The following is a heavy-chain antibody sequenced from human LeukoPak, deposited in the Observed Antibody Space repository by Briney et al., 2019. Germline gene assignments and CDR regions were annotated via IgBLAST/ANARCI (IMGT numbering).Heavy chain of an antibody. D-gene: IGHD3-10*01. CDR1: GGSISSSSYY. Sequence: SETLSLTCTVSGGSISSSSYYWGWLRQPPGKGLEWIGSIYYSGSTYYNPSLKSRVTISVDTSKNQFSLKLSSVTAADTAVYYCARGGYYGSGNDFRFDPWGQGTLVTVSS. V-gene: IGHV4-39*07. CDR3: ARGGYYGSGNDFRFDP. J-gene: IGHJ5*02. CDR2: IYYSGST.